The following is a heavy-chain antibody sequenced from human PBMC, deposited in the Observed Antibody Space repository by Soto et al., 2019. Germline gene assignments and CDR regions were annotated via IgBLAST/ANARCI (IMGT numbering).Heavy chain of an antibody. CDR1: GGSINSYY. J-gene: IGHJ6*02. D-gene: IGHD3-16*01. V-gene: IGHV4-59*01. CDR2: VYNSGST. Sequence: SETLSLTCSVSGGSINSYYWSWIRQPPGKGLEWIGYVYNSGSTNYNPSLKSRVTISLDTSKNQFSLKLSSVTAADTAVYYCARGRGGGSFLGGHYYYYHGLDIWGQGTTVTVSS. CDR3: ARGRGGGSFLGGHYYYYHGLDI.